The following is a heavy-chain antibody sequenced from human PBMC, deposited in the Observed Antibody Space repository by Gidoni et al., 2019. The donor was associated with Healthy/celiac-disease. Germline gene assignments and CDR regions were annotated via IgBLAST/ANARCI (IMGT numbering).Heavy chain of an antibody. CDR2: IFSNDEK. D-gene: IGHD3-22*01. J-gene: IGHJ3*02. CDR1: GFSLSNARMG. Sequence: QVTLKESGPVLVKPTETLTLTCTVSGFSLSNARMGVSWIRQPPGKALEWLAHIFSNDEKSYSTSLKSRLTISKDTSKSQVVLTMTNMDPVDTATYYCARTQGAYYYDSSGYYYTAVDAFDIWGQGTMVTVSS. CDR3: ARTQGAYYYDSSGYYYTAVDAFDI. V-gene: IGHV2-26*01.